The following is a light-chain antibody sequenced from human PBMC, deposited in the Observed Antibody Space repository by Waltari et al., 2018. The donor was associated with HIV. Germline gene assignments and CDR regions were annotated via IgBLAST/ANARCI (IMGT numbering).Light chain of an antibody. CDR1: SVGSKS. J-gene: IGLJ2*01. CDR2: DDS. CDR3: QVCVDNSVI. V-gene: IGLV3-21*02. Sequence: SYVLTQPPSVSVAPGQTARITCGGNSVGSKSVHWYQQKSCQAPVLVVYDDSDRPSGIPERFSGSNSGNTATLTISRVEDGDEADYYCQVCVDNSVIFAGGTRLTVL.